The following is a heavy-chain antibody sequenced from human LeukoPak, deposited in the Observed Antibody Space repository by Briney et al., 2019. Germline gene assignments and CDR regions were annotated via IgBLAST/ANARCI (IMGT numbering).Heavy chain of an antibody. CDR3: ARHSGDVWYNIDY. CDR2: ISGSGGST. D-gene: IGHD1-14*01. V-gene: IGHV3-23*01. Sequence: GGSLRLSCAASGFTFSSYAMSWVRQAPGKGPEWVSAISGSGGSTYYADSVKGRFTISRDNSKNTLYLIMNSLRAEDTAVYYCARHSGDVWYNIDYWGQGTLVTVSS. CDR1: GFTFSSYA. J-gene: IGHJ4*02.